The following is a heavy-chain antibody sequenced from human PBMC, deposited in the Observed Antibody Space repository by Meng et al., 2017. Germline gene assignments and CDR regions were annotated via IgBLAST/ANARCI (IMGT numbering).Heavy chain of an antibody. V-gene: IGHV4-39*06. CDR1: GGSISSSSYY. CDR2: IYYSGST. D-gene: IGHD6-13*01. CDR3: ARDGIAAAGTGRSYFQH. J-gene: IGHJ1*01. Sequence: RLQLQEAGQGLVKPSETLSLTCTVSGGSISSSSYYWGWIRQPPGKGLEWIGSIYYSGSTYYNPSLKSRVTISVDTSKNQFSLKLSSVTAADTAVYYCARDGIAAAGTGRSYFQHWGQGTLVTVSS.